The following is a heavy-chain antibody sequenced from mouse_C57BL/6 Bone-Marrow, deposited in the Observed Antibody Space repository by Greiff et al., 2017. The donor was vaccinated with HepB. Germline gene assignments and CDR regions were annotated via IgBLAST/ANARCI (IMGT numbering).Heavy chain of an antibody. D-gene: IGHD4-1*01. CDR2: IYPGSGNT. CDR3: ARWDAAFDY. CDR1: GYTFTDYY. V-gene: IGHV1-76*01. J-gene: IGHJ2*01. Sequence: VQLQQSGAELVRPGASVKLSCKASGYTFTDYYINWVNQRPGQGLEWIARIYPGSGNTYYNEKFKGKDKLTAEKSSSTAYMQLSSLTSEDSAVYFCARWDAAFDYWGHGTTLTVSS.